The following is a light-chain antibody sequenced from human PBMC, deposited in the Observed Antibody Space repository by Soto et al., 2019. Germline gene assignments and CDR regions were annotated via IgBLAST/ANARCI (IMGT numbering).Light chain of an antibody. CDR1: SPNIGSNH. CDR3: AMWDDILSWV. CDR2: GNN. Sequence: QSVLTQSPSASGTPGQRVTISCSGSSPNIGSNHVYWYQQLPGTAPKLLIYGNNQRPSGVPDRFSGSKAGASASLAISGLRSEDAADYYCAMWDDILSWVFGGGTKLTVL. J-gene: IGLJ3*02. V-gene: IGLV1-47*01.